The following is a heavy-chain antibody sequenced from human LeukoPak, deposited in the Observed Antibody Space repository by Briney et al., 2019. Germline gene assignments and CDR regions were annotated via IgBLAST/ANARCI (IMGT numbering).Heavy chain of an antibody. CDR2: IIPIFGTA. D-gene: IGHD5-24*01. V-gene: IGHV1-69*13. Sequence: SVKVSCEASGGTFSSYAISWVRQAPGQGLEWMGGIIPIFGTANYAQKFQGRVTITADESTSTAYMELSSLRSEDTAVYYCARGEMTTWTFDYWGQGTLVTVSS. J-gene: IGHJ4*02. CDR3: ARGEMTTWTFDY. CDR1: GGTFSSYA.